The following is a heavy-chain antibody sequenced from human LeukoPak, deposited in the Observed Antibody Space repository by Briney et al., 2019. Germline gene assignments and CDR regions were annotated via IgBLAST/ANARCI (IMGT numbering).Heavy chain of an antibody. Sequence: PGGSLRLSCAASGFTFSSYWMNWVRQAPGKGLEWVANIKQDGSDKYYVDSVKGRFSISRDKDKRTLYLQMNSLRAEDTAVYYCARDLFTYGANQDDFWGQGTLVTVSS. V-gene: IGHV3-7*01. J-gene: IGHJ4*02. D-gene: IGHD4/OR15-4a*01. CDR2: IKQDGSDK. CDR3: ARDLFTYGANQDDF. CDR1: GFTFSSYW.